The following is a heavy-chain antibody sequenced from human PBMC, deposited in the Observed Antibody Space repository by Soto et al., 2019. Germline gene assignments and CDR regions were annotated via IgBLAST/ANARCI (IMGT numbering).Heavy chain of an antibody. CDR3: ARGVTRYYDILTGHYTTKSGLDY. Sequence: SETLSLTCAVYGGSFSGYYWSWIRQPPGKGLEWIGEINHSVSTNYNPSLKSRVTISVDTSKNQFSLKLSSVTAADTAVYYCARGVTRYYDILTGHYTTKSGLDYWGQGTLVTVSS. D-gene: IGHD3-9*01. CDR1: GGSFSGYY. V-gene: IGHV4-34*01. J-gene: IGHJ4*02. CDR2: INHSVST.